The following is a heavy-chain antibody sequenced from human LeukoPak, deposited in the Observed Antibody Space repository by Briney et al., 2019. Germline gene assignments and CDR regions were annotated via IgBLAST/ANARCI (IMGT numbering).Heavy chain of an antibody. CDR1: GASIGSYY. D-gene: IGHD3-22*01. J-gene: IGHJ6*03. V-gene: IGHV4-4*07. CDR3: ARDYYDTSGFYGRGGYYYMDV. CDR2: IYTSGST. Sequence: SETLSLTCTVSGASIGSYYWSWIRQPAGKGLEWIGRIYTSGSTNNNTSLKSRDTISVDKSKNQFSLKLSSVTAADTAVYYCARDYYDTSGFYGRGGYYYMDVWGKGTTVTVSS.